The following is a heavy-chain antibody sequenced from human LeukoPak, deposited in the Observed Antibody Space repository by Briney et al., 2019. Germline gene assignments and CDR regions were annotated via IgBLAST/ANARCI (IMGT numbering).Heavy chain of an antibody. CDR3: AKGDGSGSYYNNDAFDI. J-gene: IGHJ3*02. D-gene: IGHD3-10*01. V-gene: IGHV3-48*04. CDR1: GFAFISTS. CDR2: SSTVTGNI. Sequence: GGSLRLSCAASGFAFISTSIHWVRQAPGKGLEWLSYSSTVTGNIYYADSVKGRFTISRDNAKNSLYLQMNSLRAEDTALYYCAKGDGSGSYYNNDAFDIWGQGAMVTVSS.